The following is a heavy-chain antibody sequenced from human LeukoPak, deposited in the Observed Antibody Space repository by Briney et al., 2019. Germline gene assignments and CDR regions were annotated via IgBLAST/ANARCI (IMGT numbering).Heavy chain of an antibody. V-gene: IGHV5-10-1*01. CDR1: GFSFTSYW. J-gene: IGHJ5*01. CDR2: IDPTDSNT. Sequence: AGESLRISCQGSGFSFTSYWISWVRQMPGKGLEWMGRIDPTDSNTNYSPSFQGHVSSSADKSISTAYLQWGSLKASDTAIYYCARHDGSGSYDWFESWGQGTLVTVSS. CDR3: ARHDGSGSYDWFES. D-gene: IGHD3-10*01.